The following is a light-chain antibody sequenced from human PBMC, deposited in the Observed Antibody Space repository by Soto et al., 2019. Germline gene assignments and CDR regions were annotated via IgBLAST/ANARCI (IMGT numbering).Light chain of an antibody. CDR1: QSISSH. CDR3: QQSYSTPRIT. CDR2: AAS. V-gene: IGKV1-39*01. J-gene: IGKJ5*01. Sequence: DIQMTQSPSSLSASVGDRFTITCRASQSISSHLNWYQQKPGKAPKLXXXAASSLQSGVPSRFSGIGSGTDFTLTISSLQPQDFATYYCQQSYSTPRITFGQGTRLEIK.